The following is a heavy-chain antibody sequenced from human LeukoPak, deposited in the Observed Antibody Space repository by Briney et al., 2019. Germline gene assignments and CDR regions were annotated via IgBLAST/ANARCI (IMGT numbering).Heavy chain of an antibody. Sequence: PGGSLRLSCAASGFTVSSSYMSWVRHAPGKGLEWVSVIYSGGSTYYADSVKGRFTISRDNSKNTLYLQMNSLRAEDTAVYYCARGIVGALDAFDIWGQGTMVTVSS. CDR1: GFTVSSSY. D-gene: IGHD1-26*01. CDR3: ARGIVGALDAFDI. CDR2: IYSGGST. J-gene: IGHJ3*02. V-gene: IGHV3-66*01.